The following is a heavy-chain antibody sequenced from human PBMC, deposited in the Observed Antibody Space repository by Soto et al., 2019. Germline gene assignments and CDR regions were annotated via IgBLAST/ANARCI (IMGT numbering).Heavy chain of an antibody. CDR3: ARGGCYDSFDF. V-gene: IGHV4-30-2*06. CDR2: ISHLATT. CDR1: GVTMSHGGYS. Sequence: PSETLSLTCTVPGVTMSHGGYSWSWIRQSPGKGLEWLSYISHLATTYSNPAFKSRLSLSIDRTRNQFFLSLSCMTAADTAVYYCARGGCYDSFDFWGQGIQVTVSS. J-gene: IGHJ4*02. D-gene: IGHD3-22*01.